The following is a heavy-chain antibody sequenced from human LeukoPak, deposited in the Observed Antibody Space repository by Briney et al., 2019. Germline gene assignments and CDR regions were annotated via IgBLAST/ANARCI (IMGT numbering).Heavy chain of an antibody. V-gene: IGHV3-43*01. Sequence: GGSLRLSCAASGFSFRGYTMHWVRQVPGKGLEWVSLISWNGVTTYYGDSVKGRFTISRDDSKNSLFLQMNSLRSEDTALYYCAASDGEQQLALWGQGTLVTVSS. CDR2: ISWNGVTT. CDR3: AASDGEQQLAL. CDR1: GFSFRGYT. D-gene: IGHD6-13*01. J-gene: IGHJ4*02.